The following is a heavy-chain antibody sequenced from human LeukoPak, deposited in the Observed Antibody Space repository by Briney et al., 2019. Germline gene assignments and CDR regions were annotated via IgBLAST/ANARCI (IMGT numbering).Heavy chain of an antibody. J-gene: IGHJ3*02. CDR2: IYYSGST. V-gene: IGHV4-59*01. D-gene: IGHD2-8*02. CDR1: GGSISSYY. CDR3: ASTGGTGAFDI. Sequence: SETLSLTCAVSGGSISSYYGSWIRQPPGKGLEWIGYIYYSGSTNYNPSLKSRVTISVDTSKNQFSLKLSSVTAADTAVYYCASTGGTGAFDIWGQGTMVTVSS.